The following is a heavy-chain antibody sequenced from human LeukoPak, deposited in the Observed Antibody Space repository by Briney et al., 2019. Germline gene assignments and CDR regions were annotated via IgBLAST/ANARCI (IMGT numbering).Heavy chain of an antibody. CDR1: GFTFTSYD. V-gene: IGHV1-8*01. CDR2: MNPNNGNT. J-gene: IGHJ5*02. Sequence: ASVKVSCKASGFTFTSYDINWVRQASGQGLEWMGWMNPNNGNTGYAQKFQGRVTMTRDTSISTAYMELRGLRSEDTAVYYCVRDGEGVAISVNYWFDPWGQGALVTVSS. D-gene: IGHD3-10*01. CDR3: VRDGEGVAISVNYWFDP.